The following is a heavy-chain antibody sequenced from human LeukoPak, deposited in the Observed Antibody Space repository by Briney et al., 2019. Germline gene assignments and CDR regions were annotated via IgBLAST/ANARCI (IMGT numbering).Heavy chain of an antibody. J-gene: IGHJ4*02. V-gene: IGHV1-69*05. CDR3: AREHDIVGDAD. Sequence: SVKVSCKASGGTLSSYAISWVRQAPGQGLEWMGGIIPIFATTKYAQRFQGRVTITTDESTTTTYMELSSLTSEDTAVYYCAREHDIVGDADWGQGTLVTVSS. CDR2: IIPIFATT. CDR1: GGTLSSYA. D-gene: IGHD2-15*01.